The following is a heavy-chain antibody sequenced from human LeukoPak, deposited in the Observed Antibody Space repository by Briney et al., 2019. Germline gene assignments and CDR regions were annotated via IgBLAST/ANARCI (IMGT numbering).Heavy chain of an antibody. V-gene: IGHV1-2*02. CDR2: INPNSGDT. J-gene: IGHJ4*02. CDR1: GYTFTGYF. Sequence: GASVKVSCKASGYTFTGYFLHWVRRAPGQGFEWMGWINPNSGDTSYTQTLQGRVTMTRDTSISTAYMELSSLRSDDTAVYYCARAQSLTAPAGTFANSWGQGTLVTVSS. CDR3: ARAQSLTAPAGTFANS. D-gene: IGHD6-13*01.